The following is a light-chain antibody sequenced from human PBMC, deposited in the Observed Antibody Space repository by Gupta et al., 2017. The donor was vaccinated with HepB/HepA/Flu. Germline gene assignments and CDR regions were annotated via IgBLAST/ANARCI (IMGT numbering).Light chain of an antibody. J-gene: IGLJ2*01. CDR2: DDS. CDR1: KIERKS. Sequence: YVLTQPPSVSLAPGKTANITCGGNKIERKSVHWYQRKPGQAPVLVVYDDSDRPSRIPERFSGSNSGDTATLTISRVEAGDEADYYCQVWDSDTDHVIFGGGTNLTVL. CDR3: QVWDSDTDHVI. V-gene: IGLV3-21*03.